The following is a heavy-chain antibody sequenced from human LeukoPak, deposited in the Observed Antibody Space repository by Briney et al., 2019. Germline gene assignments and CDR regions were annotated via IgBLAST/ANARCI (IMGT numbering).Heavy chain of an antibody. V-gene: IGHV3-64*01. J-gene: IGHJ4*02. CDR3: ARGGRSSSWCYGMLDY. D-gene: IGHD6-13*01. Sequence: GGSLRLSCAGSGFIFSNYAMHWVRQAPGKGLEYVSAISSNGGSTYYVNSVKGRFTISRDNSKNTLYLQMGSLRAEDMAVYYCARGGRSSSWCYGMLDYWGQGTLVTVSS. CDR2: ISSNGGST. CDR1: GFIFSNYA.